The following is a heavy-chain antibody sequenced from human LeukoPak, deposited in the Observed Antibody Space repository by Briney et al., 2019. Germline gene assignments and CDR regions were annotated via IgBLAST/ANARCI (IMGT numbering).Heavy chain of an antibody. CDR3: VRRTTGEYYFDY. Sequence: GESLKISCKSSGYSFTSYWIGWVRQMPGRGLEWIGIIYPGDSDIRYSPSFQGQVNISADKSISTAYLQWSSLKASDTAMYYCVRRTTGEYYFDYWGQGTLVTVSS. CDR1: GYSFTSYW. CDR2: IYPGDSDI. D-gene: IGHD7-27*01. J-gene: IGHJ4*02. V-gene: IGHV5-51*01.